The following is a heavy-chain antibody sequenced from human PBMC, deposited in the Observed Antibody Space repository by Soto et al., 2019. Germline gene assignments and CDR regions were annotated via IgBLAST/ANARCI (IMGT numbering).Heavy chain of an antibody. CDR2: IKTDGSSP. J-gene: IGHJ4*02. CDR3: ARDRIAGSGSCDN. Sequence: GGSLRLSCAASGFTFNNYWMHWVRQAPGKGLVWVSRIKTDGSSPNYADSVEGRFTISSDNAKNTLYLQMNSLRVEDTAVYYCARDRIAGSGSCDNWGQGTLVTVSS. D-gene: IGHD3-10*01. CDR1: GFTFNNYW. V-gene: IGHV3-74*01.